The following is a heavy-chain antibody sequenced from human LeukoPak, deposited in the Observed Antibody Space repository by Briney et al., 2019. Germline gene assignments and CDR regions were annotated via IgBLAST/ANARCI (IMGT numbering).Heavy chain of an antibody. Sequence: GGSLRLSCAASGFTFSRYSMNWVRQAPGKGLEWVSYISSSSSTIYYADSVKGRFTISRDNAKNSLYLQMNSLRAEDTAVYYCAREKAYCGGDCYNDAFDIWGQGTMVTVSS. CDR3: AREKAYCGGDCYNDAFDI. CDR2: ISSSSSTI. V-gene: IGHV3-48*04. CDR1: GFTFSRYS. D-gene: IGHD2-21*02. J-gene: IGHJ3*02.